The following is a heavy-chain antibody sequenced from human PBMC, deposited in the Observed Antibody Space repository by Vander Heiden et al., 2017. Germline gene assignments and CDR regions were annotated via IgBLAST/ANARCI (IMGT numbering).Heavy chain of an antibody. D-gene: IGHD6-13*01. Sequence: QVQLVESGGGVVQPGRSLRLSCAASGFTFSSYGMHWVRQAPGKGLEWVAVIWYDGSNKYYADSGKGRVTISRDNSKNTLYLQMNSLRAEETAVYYCARDGPDSSSPAGNYFDYWGQGTMVTVSS. CDR2: IWYDGSNK. V-gene: IGHV3-33*01. CDR3: ARDGPDSSSPAGNYFDY. CDR1: GFTFSSYG. J-gene: IGHJ4*02.